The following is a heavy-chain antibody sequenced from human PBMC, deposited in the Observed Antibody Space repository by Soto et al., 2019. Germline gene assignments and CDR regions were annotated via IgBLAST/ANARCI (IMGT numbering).Heavy chain of an antibody. J-gene: IGHJ4*02. CDR2: IKPDGSLK. CDR1: GFTFSNYA. Sequence: GGSLRLSCAASGFTFSNYAMSWVRQAPGKGLEWVANIKPDGSLKSYVASVKGRFTISRDSANNSLYLQMNSLRAEDTAVYYCAQDLFSVPTYWGRGTLVTVSS. V-gene: IGHV3-7*01. D-gene: IGHD3-10*02. CDR3: AQDLFSVPTY.